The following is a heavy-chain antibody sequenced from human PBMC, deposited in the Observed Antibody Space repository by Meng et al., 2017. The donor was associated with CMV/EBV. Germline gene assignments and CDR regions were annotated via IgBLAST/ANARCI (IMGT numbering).Heavy chain of an antibody. V-gene: IGHV3-7*01. CDR3: ARDDCSGGSCSYGMDV. D-gene: IGHD2-15*01. Sequence: GGSLRLSCAASGFTFSSYWMSWVRQAPGKGLEWVANIKQDGSEKYYVDSVKGRFTISRDNAKNSLYLQMNSLRAEDTAVYYCARDDCSGGSCSYGMDVWGQGTTVTVSS. CDR1: GFTFSSYW. J-gene: IGHJ6*02. CDR2: IKQDGSEK.